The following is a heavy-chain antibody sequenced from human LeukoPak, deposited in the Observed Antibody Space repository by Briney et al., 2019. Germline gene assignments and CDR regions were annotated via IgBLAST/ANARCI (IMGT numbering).Heavy chain of an antibody. CDR2: ISAYNGNT. Sequence: GASVKVSCKASGYTFTSYGISWVRQAPGQGREFMGWISAYNGNTNYAQKLQGRVTMTTDTSTSTAYMELRSLRSDDTAVYYCARWGGRCSGGSCPFDYWGQGTLVTVSS. CDR3: ARWGGRCSGGSCPFDY. CDR1: GYTFTSYG. D-gene: IGHD2-15*01. J-gene: IGHJ4*02. V-gene: IGHV1-18*01.